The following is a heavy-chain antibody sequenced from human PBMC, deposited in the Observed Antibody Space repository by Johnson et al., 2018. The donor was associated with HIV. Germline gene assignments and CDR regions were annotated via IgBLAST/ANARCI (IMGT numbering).Heavy chain of an antibody. J-gene: IGHJ3*02. V-gene: IGHV3-30*19. CDR3: AKEWADQDSFDI. D-gene: IGHD1-26*01. Sequence: QVQLVESGGGVVQPGGSLRLSCAASGFTFSSYGMHWVRQAPGKGLEWVAVISYDGSNKYYADSVKGRFTISRDNPKNTFYLQMNSLRAEDTAIYYCAKEWADQDSFDIWGQGTMVTVSS. CDR2: ISYDGSNK. CDR1: GFTFSSYG.